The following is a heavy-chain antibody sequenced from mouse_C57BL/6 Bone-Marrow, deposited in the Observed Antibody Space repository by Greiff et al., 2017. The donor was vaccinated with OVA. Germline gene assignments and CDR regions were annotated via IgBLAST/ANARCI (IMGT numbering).Heavy chain of an antibody. Sequence: VKLVESGGGLVKPGGSLKLSCAASGFTFSDYGMHWVRQAPEKGLEWVAYISSGSSTIYYADTVKGRFTISRDTAKNTLFLQMTSLRSEDTAMYYCASYDYGWYFDVWGTGTTVTVSS. CDR2: ISSGSSTI. CDR3: ASYDYGWYFDV. CDR1: GFTFSDYG. V-gene: IGHV5-17*01. D-gene: IGHD2-4*01. J-gene: IGHJ1*03.